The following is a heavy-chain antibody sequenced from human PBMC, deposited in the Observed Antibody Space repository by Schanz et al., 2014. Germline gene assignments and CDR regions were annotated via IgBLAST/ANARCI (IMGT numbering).Heavy chain of an antibody. D-gene: IGHD3-10*01. V-gene: IGHV4-30-2*06. CDR1: GGSISSGGYS. CDR3: ALREKPYGPFAS. J-gene: IGHJ4*02. Sequence: QVQLQQWGAGLLKPSETLSLTCGVSGGSISSGGYSWNWIRQSPGKGLEWIGYIYYSGNTYYNPSLKSRVTISVARSKNQFSLRLDSVTAADTAVYYCALREKPYGPFASWGQGALVTVSS. CDR2: IYYSGNT.